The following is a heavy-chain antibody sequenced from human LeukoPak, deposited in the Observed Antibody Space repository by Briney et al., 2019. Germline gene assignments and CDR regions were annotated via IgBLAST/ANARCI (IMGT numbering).Heavy chain of an antibody. CDR1: GFTFSSSG. D-gene: IGHD6-19*01. V-gene: IGHV3-30*18. Sequence: PGRSLRLSCAASGFTFSSSGMHWVRQAPGKGLEWVAVISYDGSNKYYADSVKGRFTISRDNSKNTLYLQMNSLTPEDTAVYYCANSPSYTSGWYLDSWGQGTLVTVSS. CDR3: ANSPSYTSGWYLDS. CDR2: ISYDGSNK. J-gene: IGHJ4*02.